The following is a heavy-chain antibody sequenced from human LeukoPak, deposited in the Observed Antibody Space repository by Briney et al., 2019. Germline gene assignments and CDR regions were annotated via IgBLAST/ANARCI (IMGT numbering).Heavy chain of an antibody. CDR2: ISWDGGST. CDR1: GFTFDDYA. Sequence: GGSLRLSCAASGFTFDDYAMHWVRQAPGKGLEWVSLISWDGGSTYYADSVKGRFTISRDNSKNSLYLQMNSLRAEDTTLYYCAKAAFLDSPNRPMDVWGKGTMVTVSS. J-gene: IGHJ6*03. CDR3: AKAAFLDSPNRPMDV. D-gene: IGHD3-3*02. V-gene: IGHV3-43D*04.